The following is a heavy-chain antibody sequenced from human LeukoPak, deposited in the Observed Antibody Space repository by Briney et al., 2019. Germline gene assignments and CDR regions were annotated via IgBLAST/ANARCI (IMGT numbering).Heavy chain of an antibody. J-gene: IGHJ5*02. CDR3: ARAGYYDFWSGYYIGWFDP. Sequence: ASVKVSCKASGYTFTGYYMHWVRQAPGQGLEWMGWINPNSGGTNYAQKFQGRVTMTTDTSTSTAYMELRSLRSDDTAVYYCARAGYYDFWSGYYIGWFDPWGQGTLVTVSS. CDR1: GYTFTGYY. V-gene: IGHV1-2*02. D-gene: IGHD3-3*01. CDR2: INPNSGGT.